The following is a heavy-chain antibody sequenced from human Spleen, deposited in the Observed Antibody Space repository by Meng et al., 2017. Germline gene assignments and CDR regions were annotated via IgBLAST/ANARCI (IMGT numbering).Heavy chain of an antibody. CDR1: GGSLSGYY. V-gene: IGHV4-34*01. Sequence: QVQLQQWGAGLLKPSETLSLACAVYGGSLSGYYWSWIRQPPGKGLEWIGEINHSGSTNYNPSLKSRVTISVDTSKNQFSLKLTSVTAADTAVYYCARGPTTMAHDFDYWGQGTLVTVSS. D-gene: IGHD4-11*01. CDR3: ARGPTTMAHDFDY. CDR2: INHSGST. J-gene: IGHJ4*02.